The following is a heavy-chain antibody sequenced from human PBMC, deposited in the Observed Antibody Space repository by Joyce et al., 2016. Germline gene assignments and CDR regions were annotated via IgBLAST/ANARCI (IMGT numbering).Heavy chain of an antibody. V-gene: IGHV3-48*03. CDR1: GIIFSSKE. Sequence: EVHLVESGGGLVQPGGSLRLSCAASGIIFSSKEMNWVRQAPGKGLEWISSINSDDSRIHYADSVRGRFTISRDNAWNSLYLEMNYLRVEDTAIYYCTTPSCANWGQGSLVTVSS. CDR2: INSDDSRI. J-gene: IGHJ4*02. D-gene: IGHD2-2*01. CDR3: TTPSCAN.